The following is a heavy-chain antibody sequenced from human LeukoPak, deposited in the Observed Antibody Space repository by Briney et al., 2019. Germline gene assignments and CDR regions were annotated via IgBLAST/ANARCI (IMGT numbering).Heavy chain of an antibody. CDR2: INHSGST. CDR3: ARAYCGGDCYYWYFDL. Sequence: SETLSLTCDVYGVSFSGYYWSWLRQPPGKGLEWIGEINHSGSTNYNPSLKSRVTLSLDTSKNQFSLKLSSVTAADAAVYYCARAYCGGDCYYWYFDLWGRGTLVTVSS. V-gene: IGHV4-34*01. J-gene: IGHJ2*01. CDR1: GVSFSGYY. D-gene: IGHD2-21*02.